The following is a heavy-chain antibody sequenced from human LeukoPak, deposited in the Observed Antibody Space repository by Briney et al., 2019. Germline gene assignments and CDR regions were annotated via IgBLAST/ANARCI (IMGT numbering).Heavy chain of an antibody. D-gene: IGHD3-22*01. J-gene: IGHJ4*02. CDR2: ISGSGGST. CDR1: GFTFSSYA. Sequence: GGSLRLSCAASGFTFSSYAMSWVRQAPGKGLEWVSAISGSGGSTYYADSVKGRFTISRGNSKNTLYLQMNSLRAEDTAVYYCAKDVGGVDYYDSSGYYSDYWGQGTLVTVSS. CDR3: AKDVGGVDYYDSSGYYSDY. V-gene: IGHV3-23*01.